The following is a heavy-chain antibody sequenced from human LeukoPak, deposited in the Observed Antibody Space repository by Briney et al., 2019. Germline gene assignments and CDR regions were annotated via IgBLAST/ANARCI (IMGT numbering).Heavy chain of an antibody. CDR3: ARETVASAWFDP. D-gene: IGHD4-23*01. Sequence: GGSLRLSCAASGFTFSSYGMHWVRQAPGKGLEWVAFIRYDGSNKYYADSVKGRFTISRDNSKNTLYLQMNSLRAEDTAVYYCARETVASAWFDPWGQGTLVTVSS. CDR2: IRYDGSNK. V-gene: IGHV3-30*02. CDR1: GFTFSSYG. J-gene: IGHJ5*02.